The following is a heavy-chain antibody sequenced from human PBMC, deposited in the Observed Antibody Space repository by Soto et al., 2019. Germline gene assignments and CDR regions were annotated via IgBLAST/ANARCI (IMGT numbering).Heavy chain of an antibody. J-gene: IGHJ4*02. CDR3: ARSVAVPGAHIDY. V-gene: IGHV4-59*01. CDR1: GGTISGSY. Sequence: ETLSLTCSVSGGTISGSYRSWIRQSPGKGLEWLGYVYYSGSTNYSPSLRSRVSISVDTSKNEFSLRLSSVTAADTAVYFCARSVAVPGAHIDYWGQGTQVTVS. D-gene: IGHD6-19*01. CDR2: VYYSGST.